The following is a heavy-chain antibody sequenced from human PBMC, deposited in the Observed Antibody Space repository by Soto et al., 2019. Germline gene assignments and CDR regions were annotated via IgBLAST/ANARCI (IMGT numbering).Heavy chain of an antibody. Sequence: SVKVSCKASGGTFSSYTISWVRQAPGQGLEWMGRIIPILGIANYAQKFQGRVTITADKSTSTAYMELSSLRSEDTAVYYCARTKIMITFGGVIVIDKPFDYWGQGTLVTVSS. D-gene: IGHD3-16*02. V-gene: IGHV1-69*02. CDR1: GGTFSSYT. CDR2: IIPILGIA. J-gene: IGHJ4*02. CDR3: ARTKIMITFGGVIVIDKPFDY.